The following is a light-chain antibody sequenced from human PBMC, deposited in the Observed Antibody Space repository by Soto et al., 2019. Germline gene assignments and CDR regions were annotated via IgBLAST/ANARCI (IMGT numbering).Light chain of an antibody. Sequence: QSALTQPPSASGTPGQRVTISCSRSDSNIGNNYVYWYQQFPGTAPKLLIYRNTQRPSGVPDRFSGSKSATSASLAISGLRSEDEAHYYCATWDDGLNGPVIFGGGTKLTVL. J-gene: IGLJ2*01. CDR2: RNT. CDR3: ATWDDGLNGPVI. V-gene: IGLV1-47*01. CDR1: DSNIGNNY.